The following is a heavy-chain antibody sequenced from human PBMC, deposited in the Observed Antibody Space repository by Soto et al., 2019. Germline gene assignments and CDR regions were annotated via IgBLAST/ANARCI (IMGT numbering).Heavy chain of an antibody. V-gene: IGHV5-51*01. J-gene: IGHJ6*03. CDR2: IYPGDSDT. D-gene: IGHD6-6*01. Sequence: GEALKISCKGSGYSFTSYWIGWVRQMPGKGLEWMGIIYPGDSDTRYSPSFQGQVTISADKSTSTAYLQWSSLKASDTAMYYCARLVSSSSYYYYYYMDVWGKGTTVTVSS. CDR3: ARLVSSSSYYYYYYMDV. CDR1: GYSFTSYW.